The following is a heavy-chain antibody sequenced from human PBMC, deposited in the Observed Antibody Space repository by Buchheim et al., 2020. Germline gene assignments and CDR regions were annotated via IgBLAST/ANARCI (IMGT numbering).Heavy chain of an antibody. J-gene: IGHJ4*02. CDR3: TRFLEYSSSSPDDY. CDR1: EYTFTSYA. Sequence: QVQLVQSGAEVKKPGASVKVSCKASEYTFTSYAIHWVRQAPGQGPAWMGWINTGNGDTKYSQKFQGRVSITRDTSASSAYMGLSSLRSEDTAVYCCTRFLEYSSSSPDDYWGQGAL. CDR2: INTGNGDT. V-gene: IGHV1-3*04. D-gene: IGHD6-6*01.